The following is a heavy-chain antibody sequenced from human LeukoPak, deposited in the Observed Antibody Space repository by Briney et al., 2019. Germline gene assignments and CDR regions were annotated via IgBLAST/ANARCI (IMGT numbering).Heavy chain of an antibody. CDR2: IYYSGST. CDR3: AGQYSSSWFVI. J-gene: IGHJ3*02. CDR1: GGSISSYY. V-gene: IGHV4-59*08. D-gene: IGHD6-13*01. Sequence: PSETLSLTCTVSGGSISSYYWSWIRQPPGKGLEWIGYIYYSGSTNYNPSLKSRVTISVDTSKNQFSLKLSSVTAADTAVYYCAGQYSSSWFVIWGQGTMVTVSS.